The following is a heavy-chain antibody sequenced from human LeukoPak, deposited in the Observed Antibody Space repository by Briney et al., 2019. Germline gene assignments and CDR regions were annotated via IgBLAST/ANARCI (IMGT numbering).Heavy chain of an antibody. J-gene: IGHJ4*02. CDR3: ARGGAARPDY. CDR1: GFIFSDYG. Sequence: AGSLRLSCVASGFIFSDYGMDWVRQAPGKGLEWISYISASSSSIDYADSVKGRFTISRDNAKNSLFLQMHSLTVEDTAVYYCARGGAARPDYWGQGTLVTVSS. CDR2: ISASSSSI. V-gene: IGHV3-48*01. D-gene: IGHD6-6*01.